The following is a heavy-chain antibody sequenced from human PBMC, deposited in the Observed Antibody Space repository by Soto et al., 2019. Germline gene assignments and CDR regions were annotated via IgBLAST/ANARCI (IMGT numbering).Heavy chain of an antibody. CDR1: GFTFSSYA. Sequence: PGGSLRLSCAASGFTFSSYAMHWVRQAPGKGLEWVAVISYDGSNKYYADSVKGRFTISRDNSKNTLYLQMNSLRAEDTAVYYCAREDSSGWYQFDYWGQGTLVTVSS. D-gene: IGHD6-19*01. J-gene: IGHJ4*02. V-gene: IGHV3-30-3*01. CDR3: AREDSSGWYQFDY. CDR2: ISYDGSNK.